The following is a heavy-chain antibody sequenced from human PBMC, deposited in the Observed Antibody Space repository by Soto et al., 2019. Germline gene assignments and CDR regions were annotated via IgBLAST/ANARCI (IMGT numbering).Heavy chain of an antibody. J-gene: IGHJ4*02. D-gene: IGHD2-8*01. CDR2: ISYDGSNK. CDR1: GFTFSSYG. CDR3: AKPVEMANGHFDY. Sequence: GGPLRLSCAASGFTFSSYGMHWVRQAPGKGLEWVAVISYDGSNKYYADSVKGRFTISRDNSKNTLYLQMNSLRAEDTAVYYCAKPVEMANGHFDYWGQGTLVTVSS. V-gene: IGHV3-30*18.